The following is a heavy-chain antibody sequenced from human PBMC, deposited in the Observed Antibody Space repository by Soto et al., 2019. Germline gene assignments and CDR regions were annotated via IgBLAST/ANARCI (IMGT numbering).Heavy chain of an antibody. CDR3: AKDPYGDYANYYFDY. J-gene: IGHJ4*02. CDR1: GFTFNNYA. CDR2: VSATGGST. V-gene: IGHV3-23*01. Sequence: GGSRRLSCAASGFTFNNYAMNWARQAPGKGLEWVASVSATGGSTYYADSVKGRFTISRDNSKNTLYLQMNSLRAEDTAVYYCAKDPYGDYANYYFDYWGQGTLVTVSS. D-gene: IGHD4-17*01.